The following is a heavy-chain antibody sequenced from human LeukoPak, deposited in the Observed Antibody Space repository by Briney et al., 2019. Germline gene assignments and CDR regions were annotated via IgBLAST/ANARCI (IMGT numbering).Heavy chain of an antibody. Sequence: GGSLRLSCAASGFTVSSNYMSWVRQAPGKGLEWVAVISYDGSNKYYADSVKGRFTISRDNSKNTLYLQMNSLRAGDTAVYYCAKDRRPIQLGYYFDYWGQGTLVTVSS. CDR1: GFTVSSNY. CDR3: AKDRRPIQLGYYFDY. D-gene: IGHD5-18*01. J-gene: IGHJ4*02. V-gene: IGHV3-30*18. CDR2: ISYDGSNK.